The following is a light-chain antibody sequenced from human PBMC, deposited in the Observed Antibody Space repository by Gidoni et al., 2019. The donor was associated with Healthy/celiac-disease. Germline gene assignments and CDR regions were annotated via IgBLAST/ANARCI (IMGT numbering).Light chain of an antibody. Sequence: YELTQPPSVSVSQGQTARITCSGDALPKQYAYWSQQKPGQAPVLVIYKDSERPSGIPERFSGSSSGTTVTLTISGVQAEDEADYYCQSADSSGTYRVFGGGTKLTVL. V-gene: IGLV3-25*02. CDR1: ALPKQY. CDR2: KDS. J-gene: IGLJ2*01. CDR3: QSADSSGTYRV.